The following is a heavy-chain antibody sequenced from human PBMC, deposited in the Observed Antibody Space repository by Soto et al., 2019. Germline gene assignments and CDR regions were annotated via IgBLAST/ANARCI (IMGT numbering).Heavy chain of an antibody. J-gene: IGHJ6*02. Sequence: QVQLQESGPGLVKPSETLSLTCTVSGGSISSYYWSWIRQPPGKGLEWIGYIYYSGSTNYNPSLKSRVTISVDTAKNQFSLKLSSVTAADTAVYYCARARPYGMDVWGQGATVTVSS. CDR3: ARARPYGMDV. CDR2: IYYSGST. CDR1: GGSISSYY. V-gene: IGHV4-59*01.